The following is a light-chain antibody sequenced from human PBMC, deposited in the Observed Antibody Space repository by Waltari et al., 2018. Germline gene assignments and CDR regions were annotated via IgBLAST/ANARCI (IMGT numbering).Light chain of an antibody. J-gene: IGKJ4*01. CDR3: QKYNTGLT. Sequence: IQMTQSPSSLSASVGDRVTITCRASQGISNDLAWFQQKPGKVPKLLIYAASTLQLGVPYRFSGRGSGTDFSLTISSLQPEDVATYYCQKYNTGLTFGGGTK. CDR1: QGISND. V-gene: IGKV1-27*01. CDR2: AAS.